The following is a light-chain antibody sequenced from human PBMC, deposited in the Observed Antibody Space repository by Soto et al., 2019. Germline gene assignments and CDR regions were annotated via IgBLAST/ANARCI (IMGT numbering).Light chain of an antibody. CDR3: QQYNTYSPRT. Sequence: AIQLTQSPSSLSASVGDSVTITCRASQGISSALAWYQQTPGRPPKLLIYDASTLESGVPSRFSGSGSGTEFTLTISSLQPDDFATYYCQQYNTYSPRTFGQGTKVDIK. V-gene: IGKV1-13*02. J-gene: IGKJ1*01. CDR2: DAS. CDR1: QGISSA.